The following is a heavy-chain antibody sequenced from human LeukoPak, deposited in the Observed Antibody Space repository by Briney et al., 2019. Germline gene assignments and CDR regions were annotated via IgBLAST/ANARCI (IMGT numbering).Heavy chain of an antibody. CDR2: IYHRGST. J-gene: IGHJ4*02. V-gene: IGHV4-38-2*02. D-gene: IGHD3-9*01. CDR3: ARAPYDILTGYFLFDS. CDR1: GYSTSSGYY. Sequence: SETLSLTCTVSGYSTSSGYYWGWIRQPPGRGLEWIGYIYHRGSTSYNPPLRSRVTVSLDKSRNQFSLNLYSVTAADTAVYYCARAPYDILTGYFLFDSWGQGTLITVSS.